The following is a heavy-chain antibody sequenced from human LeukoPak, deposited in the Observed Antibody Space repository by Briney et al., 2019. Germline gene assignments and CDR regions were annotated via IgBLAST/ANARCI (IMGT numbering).Heavy chain of an antibody. D-gene: IGHD6-19*01. Sequence: SETLSLTCSVSGGSISSYYWGWIRQPPGKGLEWIGNIYYSGSTNYNSSLKSRATISVDTPKNQFSLNLTSVTAADTAVYYCAFRGQWQVFDYWGPGTLVTVSS. V-gene: IGHV4-59*01. J-gene: IGHJ4*02. CDR2: IYYSGST. CDR1: GGSISSYY. CDR3: AFRGQWQVFDY.